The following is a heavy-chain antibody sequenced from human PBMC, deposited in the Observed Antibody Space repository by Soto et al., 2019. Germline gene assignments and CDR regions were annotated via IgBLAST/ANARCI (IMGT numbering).Heavy chain of an antibody. Sequence: GGSLRLSCAASGFTFSSYSMNWVRQAPGKGLEWVSSISSSSSYIYYADSVKGRFTISRDNAKNSLYLQMNSLRAEDTAVYYCARAPRAVARCLDYWGQGTLVTVSS. CDR1: GFTFSSYS. D-gene: IGHD6-19*01. V-gene: IGHV3-21*01. CDR3: ARAPRAVARCLDY. J-gene: IGHJ4*02. CDR2: ISSSSSYI.